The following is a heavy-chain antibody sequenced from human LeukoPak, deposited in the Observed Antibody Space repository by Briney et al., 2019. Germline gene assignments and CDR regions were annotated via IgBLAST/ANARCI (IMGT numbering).Heavy chain of an antibody. Sequence: QTGGSLRLSCAASGFTVSSNYMSWVRQGPGKELEWVSVIYSGGSTYYADSVKGRFAISRDNSKNTLYLQMNSLRAEDTAVYYCARERGVGGSGTLDYWGQGTLVAVSS. J-gene: IGHJ4*02. CDR3: ARERGVGGSGTLDY. CDR1: GFTVSSNY. V-gene: IGHV3-53*01. CDR2: IYSGGST. D-gene: IGHD3-10*01.